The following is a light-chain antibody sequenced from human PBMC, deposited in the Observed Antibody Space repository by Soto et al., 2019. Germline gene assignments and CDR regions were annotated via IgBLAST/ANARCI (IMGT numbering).Light chain of an antibody. CDR1: SGDVGGYNF. CDR2: DVY. J-gene: IGLJ1*01. CDR3: CSYAGTYSYV. V-gene: IGLV2-11*01. Sequence: QSALTQPRSVSGTPGQPVTISCTGTSGDVGGYNFVSWYQHHPGKAPKLIIYDVYKRPSGVPDRFSASKSGNTASLTISGLQAEDEADYYCCSYAGTYSYVFGPGTQVTVL.